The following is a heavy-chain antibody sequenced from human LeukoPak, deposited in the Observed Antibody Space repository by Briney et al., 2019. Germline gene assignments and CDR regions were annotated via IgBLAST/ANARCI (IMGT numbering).Heavy chain of an antibody. J-gene: IGHJ6*03. Sequence: PGGSLRLSCAASGFTFSSYGMSWVRQAPGKGLEWVSAISGSGGSTYYADPVKGRFTISRDNSKNTLYLQMNSLRAEDTAVYYCAKVAVVTYYYYYYMDVWGKGTTVTISS. CDR1: GFTFSSYG. CDR2: ISGSGGST. V-gene: IGHV3-23*01. CDR3: AKVAVVTYYYYYYMDV. D-gene: IGHD2-21*01.